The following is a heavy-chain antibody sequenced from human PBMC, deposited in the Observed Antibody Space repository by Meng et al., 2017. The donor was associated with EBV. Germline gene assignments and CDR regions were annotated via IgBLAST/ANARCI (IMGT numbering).Heavy chain of an antibody. D-gene: IGHD3-10*01. J-gene: IGHJ4*02. Sequence: EXQLVEXXXGLVPPGXSLRLSXAASGFTFSSYAMSWVRQAPGKGLEWVSAISGSGGSTYYADSVKGRFTISRDNSKNTLYLQMNSLRAEDTAVYYCAKDFSGGSGSHWDFWGQGTLATVAS. V-gene: IGHV3-23*04. CDR1: GFTFSSYA. CDR2: ISGSGGST. CDR3: AKDFSGGSGSHWDF.